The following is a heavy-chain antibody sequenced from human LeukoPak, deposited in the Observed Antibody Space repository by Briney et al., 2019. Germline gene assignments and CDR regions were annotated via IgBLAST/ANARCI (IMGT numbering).Heavy chain of an antibody. V-gene: IGHV3-30*04. J-gene: IGHJ6*03. D-gene: IGHD1-26*01. Sequence: GGSLRLSCAASGFTFSSYAIHWVRQAPGKGLEWVAVISYDGSNKYYADSVKGRFTISRDNPKNTLYLQMNSLRADDTAVYYCARGQRAHVEWYYYMDVWGKGTTVTVSS. CDR3: ARGQRAHVEWYYYMDV. CDR2: ISYDGSNK. CDR1: GFTFSSYA.